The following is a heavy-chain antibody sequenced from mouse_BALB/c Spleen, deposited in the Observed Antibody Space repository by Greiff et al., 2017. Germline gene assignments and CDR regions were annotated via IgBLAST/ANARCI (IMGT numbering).Heavy chain of an antibody. J-gene: IGHJ3*01. D-gene: IGHD2-2*01. CDR2: ILPGSGST. CDR1: GYTFSSYW. V-gene: IGHV1-9*01. Sequence: QVQLKQSGAELMKPGASVKISCKATGYTFSSYWIEWVKQRPGHGLEWIGEILPGSGSTNYNEKFKGKATFTADTSSNTAYMQLSSLTSEDSAVYYCARRGYDGYDGFAYWGQGTLVTVSA. CDR3: ARRGYDGYDGFAY.